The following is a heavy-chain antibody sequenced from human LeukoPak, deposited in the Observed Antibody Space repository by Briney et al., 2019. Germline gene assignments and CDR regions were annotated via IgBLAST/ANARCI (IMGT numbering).Heavy chain of an antibody. CDR3: AKVVSGMTVTPRRYYYYMDV. Sequence: GGSLRFSCAASGFTFSSYAMSWVRQAPGKGLEWVSAISGSGGSTYYADSVKGRFTISRDNSKNTLYLQMNSLRAEDTAVYYCAKVVSGMTVTPRRYYYYMDVWGKGTTVTVSS. V-gene: IGHV3-23*01. CDR1: GFTFSSYA. J-gene: IGHJ6*03. D-gene: IGHD4-11*01. CDR2: ISGSGGST.